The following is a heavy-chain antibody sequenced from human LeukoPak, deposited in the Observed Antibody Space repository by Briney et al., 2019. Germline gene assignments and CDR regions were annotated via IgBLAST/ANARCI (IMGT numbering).Heavy chain of an antibody. CDR1: GLTFNNYW. V-gene: IGHV3-7*01. CDR3: ARGKYDSSGYPLLGFDY. Sequence: GGSLRLSCAASGLTFNNYWMNWVRQAPGKGLEWVANIKQDGSEEKYVDSVKGRFTISRDNAKKSLYLQMNSLRAEDTAVYYCARGKYDSSGYPLLGFDYWGQGTLVTVSS. D-gene: IGHD3-22*01. J-gene: IGHJ4*02. CDR2: IKQDGSEE.